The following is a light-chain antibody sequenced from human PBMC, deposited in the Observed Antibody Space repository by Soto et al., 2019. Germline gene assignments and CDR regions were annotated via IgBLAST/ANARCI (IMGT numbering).Light chain of an antibody. J-gene: IGLJ1*01. CDR3: AAWDDSLNGRYV. Sequence: VLTQPPSASGTPGQRVTISCSGSSSNIGSNTVNWYQQLPGTAPKLLIYSNNQRPSGVPDRFSGSKSGTSASLAISGLQSEDEADYYCAAWDDSLNGRYVFGTGTKLTVL. CDR1: SSNIGSNT. CDR2: SNN. V-gene: IGLV1-44*01.